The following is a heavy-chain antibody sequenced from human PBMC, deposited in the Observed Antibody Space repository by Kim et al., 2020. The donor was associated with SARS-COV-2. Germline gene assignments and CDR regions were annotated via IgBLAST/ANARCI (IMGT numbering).Heavy chain of an antibody. D-gene: IGHD5-12*01. CDR2: ISGDGGST. Sequence: GGSLRLSCAASGFTFDDYAMHWVRQAPGKGLEWVSLISGDGGSTYYADSVKGRFTISRDNSKNSLYLQMNSLRTEDTALYYCANLFLDTPLGEMATRRYYYYSGMDVWGQGTTVTVSS. CDR3: ANLFLDTPLGEMATRRYYYYSGMDV. CDR1: GFTFDDYA. J-gene: IGHJ6*02. V-gene: IGHV3-43*02.